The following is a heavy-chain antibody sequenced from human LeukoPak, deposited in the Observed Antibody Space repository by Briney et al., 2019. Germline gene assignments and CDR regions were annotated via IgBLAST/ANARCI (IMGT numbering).Heavy chain of an antibody. CDR1: GFTFSSYS. CDR2: ISSSSSTI. CDR3: ARDSRDGDYYGMDV. V-gene: IGHV3-48*04. D-gene: IGHD3-10*01. J-gene: IGHJ6*02. Sequence: GGSLRLSCAASGFTFSSYSMNWVRQAPGKGLEWVSYISSSSSTIYYADSVKGRFTISRDNAKNSLYLQMNSLRAEDTAVYYCARDSRDGDYYGMDVWGQGTTVTVSS.